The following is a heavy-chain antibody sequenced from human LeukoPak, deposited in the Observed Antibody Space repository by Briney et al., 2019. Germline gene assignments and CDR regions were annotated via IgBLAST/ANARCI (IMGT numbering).Heavy chain of an antibody. CDR3: ARELGDYGDWYFDL. CDR1: GFTVSSNY. V-gene: IGHV3-53*04. D-gene: IGHD4-17*01. CDR2: IYSGGST. Sequence: GGSLRLSCAPSGFTVSSNYMSWVRQAPGEGLEWVSVIYSGGSTYYADSVKGRFTISRHNSKNTLYLQMNSLRAEDTAVYYCARELGDYGDWYFDLWGRGTLVTVSS. J-gene: IGHJ2*01.